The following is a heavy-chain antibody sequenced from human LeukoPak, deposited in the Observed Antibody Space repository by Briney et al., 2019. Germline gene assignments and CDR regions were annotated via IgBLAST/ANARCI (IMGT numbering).Heavy chain of an antibody. CDR2: IIPIFGTA. V-gene: IGHV1-69*13. CDR3: ARDPRDYGENYYYYYMDV. D-gene: IGHD4-17*01. CDR1: GGTFSSYA. J-gene: IGHJ6*03. Sequence: SVKVSCKASGGTFSSYAISWVRQAPGQGLEWMGGIIPIFGTANYAQKFQGRVTSTADESTGTAYMELSSLRSEDTAVYYCARDPRDYGENYYYYYMDVWGKGTTVTVSS.